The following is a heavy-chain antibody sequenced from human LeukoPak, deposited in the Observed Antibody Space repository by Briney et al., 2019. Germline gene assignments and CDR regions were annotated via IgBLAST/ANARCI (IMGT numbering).Heavy chain of an antibody. J-gene: IGHJ4*02. V-gene: IGHV3-74*01. D-gene: IGHD3-16*01. Sequence: QPGGSLRLSCAASGFAFSAYWMHWVRQAPGKGLEWVSRINEDATTISYADSVKGRFIISRDNSKKSLYLQMNNLRAKDTAVYYCVRDLVFVWTPGDDFDFWGQGTLVTVSS. CDR2: INEDATTI. CDR1: GFAFSAYW. CDR3: VRDLVFVWTPGDDFDF.